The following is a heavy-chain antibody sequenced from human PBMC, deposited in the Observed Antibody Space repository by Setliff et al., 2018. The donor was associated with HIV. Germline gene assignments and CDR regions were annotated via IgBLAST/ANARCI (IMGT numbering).Heavy chain of an antibody. D-gene: IGHD1-26*01. CDR1: GYSFINYG. CDR2: ISPYTGNT. V-gene: IGHV1-18*01. J-gene: IGHJ5*02. CDR3: ARARLQGIVTAVGPRDNCLDP. Sequence: ASVKVSCKASGYSFINYGISWVRQAPGQGPEWMGWISPYTGNTDYAPRLLGGVTMTTDTSTSTAYLELRSLTSDDTAVYYCARARLQGIVTAVGPRDNCLDPWGQGTLVTVS.